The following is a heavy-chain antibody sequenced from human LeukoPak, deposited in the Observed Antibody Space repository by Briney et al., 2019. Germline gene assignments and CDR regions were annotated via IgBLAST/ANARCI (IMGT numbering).Heavy chain of an antibody. CDR3: ARVGPETAFDY. Sequence: GSLRLSCAASGFTLSSFSMHWVRQSPGRGLEYVSAINYKGGTTYYSDSVKGRFTISRDNPKNTLYLQMASLRDEDMGVYYCARVGPETAFDYWGQGTLVTVSS. J-gene: IGHJ4*02. CDR1: GFTLSSFS. V-gene: IGHV3-64*02. CDR2: INYKGGTT. D-gene: IGHD1-14*01.